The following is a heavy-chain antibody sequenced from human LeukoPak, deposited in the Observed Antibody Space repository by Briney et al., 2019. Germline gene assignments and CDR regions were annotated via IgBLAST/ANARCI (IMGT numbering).Heavy chain of an antibody. J-gene: IGHJ4*02. CDR1: GGSITSTNS. Sequence: SGTLSLTCGVSGGSITSTNSWTWVRQPPGKGLEWIGEVNLQGSTNYNPSLMGRVAISVDMSENHISLQLTSVTAADTAVYYCAREGGPYRPLDYSGQGTLVTVSS. CDR2: VNLQGST. V-gene: IGHV4-4*02. CDR3: AREGGPYRPLDY.